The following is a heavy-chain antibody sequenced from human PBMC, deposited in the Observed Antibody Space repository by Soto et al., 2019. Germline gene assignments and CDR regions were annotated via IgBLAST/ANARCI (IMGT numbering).Heavy chain of an antibody. Sequence: ASVKVSCKASGYTFTSYAMHWVRQALGQRLEWMGWINAGNGNTKYSQKFQGRVTITRDTSASTAYMELSSLRSEDTAVYYCATMAPGTTGYNYYYYYMDVCGKGTTVTVSS. V-gene: IGHV1-3*01. CDR3: ATMAPGTTGYNYYYYYMDV. J-gene: IGHJ6*03. CDR1: GYTFTSYA. D-gene: IGHD3-9*01. CDR2: INAGNGNT.